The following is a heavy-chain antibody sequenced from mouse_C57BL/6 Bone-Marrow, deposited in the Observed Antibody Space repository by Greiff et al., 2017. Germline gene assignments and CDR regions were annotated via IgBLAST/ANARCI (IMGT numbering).Heavy chain of an antibody. D-gene: IGHD4-1*02. J-gene: IGHJ3*01. V-gene: IGHV5-2*01. CDR3: ERLQLGLWFAY. CDR2: INSDGGST. Sequence: EVHLVESGGGLVQPGESLKLSCESNEYEFPSHDMSWVRKTPDKRLELVAAINSDGGSTYYPDTMERRFIISRDNTKKTLYLQMSSLRSEDTALYYCERLQLGLWFAYWGQGTLVTVSA. CDR1: EYEFPSHD.